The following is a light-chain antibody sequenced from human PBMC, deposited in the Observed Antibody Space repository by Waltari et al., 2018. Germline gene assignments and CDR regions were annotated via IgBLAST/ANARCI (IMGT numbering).Light chain of an antibody. CDR1: QSVTSS. CDR2: GAF. Sequence: EFVLTQSPGTLSLSPGERATLSCRASQSVTSSLAWYQHKPGQAPRLLIYGAFSRATGLPDRFGGSGSGTDFILTISRVEPEDFAIYYCQQYGTSPLSFGGGTKVEMK. CDR3: QQYGTSPLS. V-gene: IGKV3-20*01. J-gene: IGKJ4*01.